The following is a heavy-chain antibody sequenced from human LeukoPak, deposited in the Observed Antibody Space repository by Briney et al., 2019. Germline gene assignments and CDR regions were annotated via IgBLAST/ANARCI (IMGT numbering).Heavy chain of an antibody. D-gene: IGHD3-22*01. CDR2: IYYSGST. CDR3: ARVFGYYDSSGYIFDY. V-gene: IGHV4-31*03. CDR1: GGSISSGDYY. J-gene: IGHJ4*02. Sequence: SETLSLTCTVSGGSISSGDYYWSWIRQHPGKGLEWIGYIYYSGSTYYNPSLKSRVTISVDTSKNQFSLKLSSVTAADTAVYYCARVFGYYDSSGYIFDYWGQGTLVTVSS.